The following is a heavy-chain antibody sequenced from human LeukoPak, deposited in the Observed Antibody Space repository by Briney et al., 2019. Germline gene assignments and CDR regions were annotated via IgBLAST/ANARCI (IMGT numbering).Heavy chain of an antibody. Sequence: SSETLSLTCTVSGGSISSGGYYWSWIRQHPGKGLEWIGYIYYSGSTYYNPSLKSRVTISVDTSKNQFSLKLSSVTAADTAVYYCARGEFDILTGYDAFDIWGQGTTVTVSS. CDR3: ARGEFDILTGYDAFDI. J-gene: IGHJ3*02. CDR2: IYYSGST. CDR1: GGSISSGGYY. V-gene: IGHV4-31*03. D-gene: IGHD3-9*01.